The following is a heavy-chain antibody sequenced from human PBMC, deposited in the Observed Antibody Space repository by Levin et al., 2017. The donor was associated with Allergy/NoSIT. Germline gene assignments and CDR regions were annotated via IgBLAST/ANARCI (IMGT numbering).Heavy chain of an antibody. CDR2: INPNSGGT. CDR3: ARGFPSRIERKDPEGPNYYDSSGYYR. CDR1: GYTFTGYY. V-gene: IGHV1-2*06. D-gene: IGHD3-22*01. J-gene: IGHJ4*02. Sequence: GESLKISCKASGYTFTGYYMHWVRQAPGQGLEWMGRINPNSGGTNYAQKFQGRVTMTRDTSISTAYMELSRLRSDDTAVYYCARGFPSRIERKDPEGPNYYDSSGYYRWGQGTLVTVSS.